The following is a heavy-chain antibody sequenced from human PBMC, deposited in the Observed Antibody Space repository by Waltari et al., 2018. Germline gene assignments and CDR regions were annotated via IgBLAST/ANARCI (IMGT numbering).Heavy chain of an antibody. J-gene: IGHJ4*02. Sequence: EVQLSESGGGLVQPGGSLRLSCAASGFHLSTHALSWVRQAPGKGLEWVSTISGSAGSTYYADSVKGRFTISRDISKNTLFLQMNSLRAEDTALYSCAKDQYTSSRRGFDSWGQGTLVTVSS. CDR3: AKDQYTSSRRGFDS. D-gene: IGHD3-10*01. CDR1: GFHLSTHA. CDR2: ISGSAGST. V-gene: IGHV3-23*01.